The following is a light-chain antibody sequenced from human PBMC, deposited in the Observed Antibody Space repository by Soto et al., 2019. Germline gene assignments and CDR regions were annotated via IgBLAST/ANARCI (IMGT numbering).Light chain of an antibody. V-gene: IGLV2-11*01. CDR2: DVT. CDR3: CSYAGSYTWV. J-gene: IGLJ3*02. Sequence: QSALTQPRSVSGSPGQSVTISCTGTSRDVGGYNYVSWYQQYPGKAPKLIIYDVTKRPSGVPDRFSGSKSGNTASLTIIGLQAEDEADYYCCSYAGSYTWVFGGGTKVTVL. CDR1: SRDVGGYNY.